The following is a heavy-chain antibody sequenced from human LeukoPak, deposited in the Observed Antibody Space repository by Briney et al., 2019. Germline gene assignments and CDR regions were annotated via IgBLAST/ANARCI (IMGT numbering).Heavy chain of an antibody. Sequence: GGSLRLSCAASGFTFRNYWMSWVRQAPGRGLVWVSYINSDGSSTSYADYVKGRFTISRDNARNMLYLQMSSLRVEDTAVYYCARDGSLPDYWGQGTLVTVSS. J-gene: IGHJ4*02. V-gene: IGHV3-74*01. CDR2: INSDGSST. CDR3: ARDGSLPDY. CDR1: GFTFRNYW.